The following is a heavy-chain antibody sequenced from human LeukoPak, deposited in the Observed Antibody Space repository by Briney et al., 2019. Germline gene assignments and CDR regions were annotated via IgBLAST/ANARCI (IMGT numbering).Heavy chain of an antibody. CDR3: AAGPIDYDWGSYRYTRLLEY. D-gene: IGHD3-16*02. Sequence: SVKVSCKASGGTFSSYAISWVRQAPGQGLEWMGGIIPIFGTANYAQKFQGRVTITADESTSTAYMELSSLRSEDTAVYYCAAGPIDYDWGSYRYTRLLEYWGQGTLVTVSS. J-gene: IGHJ4*02. CDR2: IIPIFGTA. V-gene: IGHV1-69*13. CDR1: GGTFSSYA.